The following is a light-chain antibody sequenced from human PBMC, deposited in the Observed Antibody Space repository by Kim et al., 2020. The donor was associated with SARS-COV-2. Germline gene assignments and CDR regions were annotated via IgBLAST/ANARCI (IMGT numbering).Light chain of an antibody. CDR2: GKY. V-gene: IGLV3-19*01. CDR3: SSRDSSGDRVV. CDR1: SLRNYY. Sequence: ALGQTVRLTCQGDSLRNYYATWYQQRPGQAPTLVLYGKYDRPSGVPDRSSGSASGNTASLTITGAQAEDEGDYYCSSRDSSGDRVVFGGGTQLTVL. J-gene: IGLJ2*01.